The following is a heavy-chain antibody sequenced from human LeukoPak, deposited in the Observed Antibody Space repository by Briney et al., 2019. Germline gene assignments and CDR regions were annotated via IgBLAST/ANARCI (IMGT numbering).Heavy chain of an antibody. D-gene: IGHD2-15*01. J-gene: IGHJ4*02. CDR1: GGSISSSSYY. CDR3: ARQGIVVVVAAQFDY. Sequence: SETLSLTCTVPGGSISSSSYYWGWIRQPPGKGLEWIGSIYYSGSTYYNPSLKSRVTISEDTSKNQFSLKLSSVTAADTAVYYCARQGIVVVVAAQFDYWSQGTLVTVSS. V-gene: IGHV4-39*01. CDR2: IYYSGST.